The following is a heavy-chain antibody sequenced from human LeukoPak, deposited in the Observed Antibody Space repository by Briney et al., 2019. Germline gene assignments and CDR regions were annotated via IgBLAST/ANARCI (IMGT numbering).Heavy chain of an antibody. CDR1: EYTLTELS. D-gene: IGHD3-22*01. V-gene: IGHV1-24*01. CDR3: ATVSYYYDSSGYQGYFQH. J-gene: IGHJ1*01. Sequence: ASVTVSFTVSEYTLTELSMHWVRQAPGKGLEWMGGFDPEDGETIYAQKFQGRVTMTEDTSTDTAYMELSSLRSEDTAMYYCATVSYYYDSSGYQGYFQHWGQGTLVTVSS. CDR2: FDPEDGET.